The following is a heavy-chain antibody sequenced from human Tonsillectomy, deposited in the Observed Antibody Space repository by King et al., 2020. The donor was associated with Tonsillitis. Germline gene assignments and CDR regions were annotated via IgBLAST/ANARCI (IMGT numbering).Heavy chain of an antibody. J-gene: IGHJ4*02. CDR3: ARGPKTFDY. Sequence: YWSWIRQPPGKGLEWIGEINHSGSTNYNPSLKSRVTISVDTSKDQFSLKLSSVTAADTAVYYCARGPKTFDYWGQGTLVTVSS. V-gene: IGHV4-34*01. CDR2: INHSGST. CDR1: Y.